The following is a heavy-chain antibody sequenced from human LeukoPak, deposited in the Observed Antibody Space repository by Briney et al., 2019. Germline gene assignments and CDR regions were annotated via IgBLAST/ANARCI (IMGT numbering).Heavy chain of an antibody. CDR3: VRDWGYDSSGYWQKYFDT. D-gene: IGHD3-22*01. CDR1: GFSFSSYV. J-gene: IGHJ4*02. CDR2: ISGSGGST. Sequence: GGSLRLSCAASGFSFSSYVMHWVRQAPGKGLEWVSAISGSGGSTYYADSVKGRFTISRDNSKNTLYLQMNSLRAEDTAVYYCVRDWGYDSSGYWQKYFDTWGQGTLVTVSS. V-gene: IGHV3-23*01.